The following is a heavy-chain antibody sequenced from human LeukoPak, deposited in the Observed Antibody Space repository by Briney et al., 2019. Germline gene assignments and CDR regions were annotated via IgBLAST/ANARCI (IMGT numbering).Heavy chain of an antibody. Sequence: GGSLKLSYAASGFTFSSYAMSWVRQAPGKGLEWVSGISSSGSGGSTYYADSVKGRFTISRDNSKNTLYPQINSVRAEDTAVYYCARAYSSSWYDFWGQGTLVTVSS. CDR1: GFTFSSYA. CDR3: ARAYSSSWYDF. J-gene: IGHJ5*01. V-gene: IGHV3-23*01. D-gene: IGHD6-13*01. CDR2: ISSSGSGGST.